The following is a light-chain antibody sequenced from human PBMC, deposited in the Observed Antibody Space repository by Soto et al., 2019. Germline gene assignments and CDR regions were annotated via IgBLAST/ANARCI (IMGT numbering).Light chain of an antibody. CDR1: SSDVGSYNL. J-gene: IGLJ1*01. V-gene: IGLV2-23*02. CDR3: CSYAGSSTSPYV. CDR2: EVS. Sequence: QSALTQPASVSGSPGQSITISCTGTSSDVGSYNLVSWYQQHPGKAPKLMIYEVSKRPSGVSNRFSGSKSGNTASQTISGLQAEDEADYYCCSYAGSSTSPYVFGTGTKLTVL.